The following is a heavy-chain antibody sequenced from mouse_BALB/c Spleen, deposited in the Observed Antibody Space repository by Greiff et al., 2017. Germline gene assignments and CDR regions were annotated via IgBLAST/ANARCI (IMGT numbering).Heavy chain of an antibody. CDR3: TRDRGGYGNYYYFDY. CDR2: ISSGGSYT. J-gene: IGHJ2*01. V-gene: IGHV5-6-4*01. D-gene: IGHD2-1*01. CDR1: GFTFSSYT. Sequence: DVKLVESGGGLVKPGGSLKLSCAASGFTFSSYTMSWVRQTPEKRLEWVATISSGGSYTYYPDSVKGRFTVSRDNAKNTLYLQMSSLKSEDTAMYYCTRDRGGYGNYYYFDYWGQGTTRTVSS.